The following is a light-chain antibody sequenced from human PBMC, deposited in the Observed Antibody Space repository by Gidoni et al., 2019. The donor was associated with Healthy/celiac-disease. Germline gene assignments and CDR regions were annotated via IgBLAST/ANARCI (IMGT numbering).Light chain of an antibody. CDR1: QSVSSY. Sequence: EIVLTQSPATLSLSPGERATLSCRASQSVSSYLAWYQQKPGQAPRRLIYDASNRATGIPARFSGSGSGTDFTLTISSLEPEDFAVYYCQQRSNWPLTFGGXTKVEIK. V-gene: IGKV3-11*01. CDR3: QQRSNWPLT. J-gene: IGKJ4*01. CDR2: DAS.